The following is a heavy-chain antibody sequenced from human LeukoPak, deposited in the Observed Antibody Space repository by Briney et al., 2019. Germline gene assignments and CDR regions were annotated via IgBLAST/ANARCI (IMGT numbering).Heavy chain of an antibody. J-gene: IGHJ6*03. V-gene: IGHV3-30*04. Sequence: GRSLRLSCAASGFTFSSFALHWVRQAPGKGLEWVAVISYDGSNKYYADSVKGRFTISRDNSKNTLYLQMNSLRAEDTAVYYCAKGSESGYSYGYSYYYYMDVWGKGTTVTVSS. CDR1: GFTFSSFA. CDR2: ISYDGSNK. CDR3: AKGSESGYSYGYSYYYYMDV. D-gene: IGHD5-18*01.